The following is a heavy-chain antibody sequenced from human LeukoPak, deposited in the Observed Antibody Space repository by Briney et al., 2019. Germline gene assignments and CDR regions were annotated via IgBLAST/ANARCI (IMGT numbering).Heavy chain of an antibody. CDR3: AHRLGSSANYYYYYMDV. D-gene: IGHD3-16*01. V-gene: IGHV2-5*02. CDR2: IYWDDDK. Sequence: SGPTLVNPTQTLTLTCSFSGFSLTTSGVGVGWIRQPPGKALEWLALIYWDDDKRYSPSLKSRLTITKDTSKNQVVLTMTNMDPVDTATYYCAHRLGSSANYYYYYMDVWGKGTTVTVSS. CDR1: GFSLTTSGVG. J-gene: IGHJ6*03.